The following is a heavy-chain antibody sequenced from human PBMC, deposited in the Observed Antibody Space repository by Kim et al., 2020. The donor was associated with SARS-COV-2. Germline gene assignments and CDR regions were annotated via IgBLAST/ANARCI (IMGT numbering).Heavy chain of an antibody. CDR1: GGTFTNFA. CDR2: TIPIISVS. D-gene: IGHD3-16*01. J-gene: IGHJ4*02. Sequence: SVKVSCKASGGTFTNFAISWVRQAPGQGLEWMGRTIPIISVSKYAQRFQGRVTFTADKTTGTAYMELSRLRSEDTAVYYCAREMGERWQQLPPIYWGQGTLVTVSS. CDR3: AREMGERWQQLPPIY. V-gene: IGHV1-69*04.